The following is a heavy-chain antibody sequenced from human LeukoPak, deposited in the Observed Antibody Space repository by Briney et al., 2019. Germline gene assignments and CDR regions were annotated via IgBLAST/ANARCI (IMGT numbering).Heavy chain of an antibody. V-gene: IGHV3-23*01. Sequence: GGSLRLSCAASGFTFSSYAMSWVRQAPGKELEWVSAISGSGGSTYYADSVKGRFTISRDNSKNTLYLQMNSLRAEDTAVYYCAKGLSYGSGSRVEYWGQGTLVTVSS. CDR1: GFTFSSYA. D-gene: IGHD3-10*01. J-gene: IGHJ4*02. CDR2: ISGSGGST. CDR3: AKGLSYGSGSRVEY.